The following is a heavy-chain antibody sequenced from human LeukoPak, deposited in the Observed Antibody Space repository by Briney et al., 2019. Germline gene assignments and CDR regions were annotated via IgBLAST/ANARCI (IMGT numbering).Heavy chain of an antibody. V-gene: IGHV4-59*08. CDR2: IYYSGST. J-gene: IGHJ4*02. CDR3: ARRSGVRDYVLDY. CDR1: GGSISSYY. D-gene: IGHD4-17*01. Sequence: KPSETLSLTCTVSGGSISSYYWSWIRQPPGKGLEWIGYIYYSGSTNYNPSLKSRVTISVDTSKNQFSLKLSSVTAADTAVYYCARRSGVRDYVLDYWGQGTLVTVSS.